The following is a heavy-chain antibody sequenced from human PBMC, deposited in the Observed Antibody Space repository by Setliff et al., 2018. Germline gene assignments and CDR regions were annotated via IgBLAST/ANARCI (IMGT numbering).Heavy chain of an antibody. CDR1: GGSISSGNYY. Sequence: ASETLSLTCRVSGGSISSGNYYWGLIRQPPGKGLEWVATIYYSGSTYSNPSLKSLLIISVDAPDNQFSVKLSSVTAADTAVYYCSRHSNTWPVDLWGQGTLVTVSS. D-gene: IGHD2-2*02. J-gene: IGHJ5*02. CDR3: SRHSNTWPVDL. CDR2: IYYSGST. V-gene: IGHV4-39*01.